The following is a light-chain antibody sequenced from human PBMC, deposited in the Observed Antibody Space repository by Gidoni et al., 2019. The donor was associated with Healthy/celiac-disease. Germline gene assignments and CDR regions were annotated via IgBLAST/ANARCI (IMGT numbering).Light chain of an antibody. J-gene: IGKJ4*01. CDR3: QQSYSTPLT. CDR2: AAS. V-gene: IGKV1-39*01. CDR1: QSISSY. Sequence: DMQITQSPSSLSASVGDRVTITCRASQSISSYLSWYQQKPGKAPKLLIYAASSLQSGVPSRFSGSGSGTEFTLTISSLQPDDFATYYCQQSYSTPLTFGRGTKLEIK.